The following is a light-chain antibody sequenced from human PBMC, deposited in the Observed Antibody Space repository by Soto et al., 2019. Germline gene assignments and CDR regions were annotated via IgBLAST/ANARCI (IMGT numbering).Light chain of an antibody. Sequence: QSVLTQPPSVSGSPGQSVTISCTGTSSDVGSYNRVSWYQQPPGTAPKLMIYKVSNRPSGVPDRFSGSKSGNTASLTISGLQAEDEADYYCSSYTSSSPPYVFGTGTKVTVL. V-gene: IGLV2-18*02. CDR3: SSYTSSSPPYV. CDR2: KVS. J-gene: IGLJ1*01. CDR1: SSDVGSYNR.